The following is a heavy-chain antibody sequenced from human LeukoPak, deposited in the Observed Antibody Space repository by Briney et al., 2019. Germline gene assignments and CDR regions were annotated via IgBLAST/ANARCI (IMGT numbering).Heavy chain of an antibody. CDR2: IRKDGSEK. Sequence: GGSLRLSCAASGFTISSYWMSWVRQAPGKGLEWVANIRKDGSEKYYVDSVKGRFTISRDNAKNSLYLQMNSLRAEDTAVYYCARVGDYSYYYYYMDVWGKGTTVAVSS. CDR3: ARVGDYSYYYYYMDV. V-gene: IGHV3-7*01. CDR1: GFTISSYW. J-gene: IGHJ6*03. D-gene: IGHD3-10*01.